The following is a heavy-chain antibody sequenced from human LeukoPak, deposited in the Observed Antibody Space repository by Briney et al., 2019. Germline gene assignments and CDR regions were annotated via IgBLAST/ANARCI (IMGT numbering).Heavy chain of an antibody. CDR2: INHSGST. D-gene: IGHD1-7*01. Sequence: PSETLSLTCTVSGGSISSSSYYWGWIRQPPGKGLEWIGEINHSGSTNYNPSLKSRVTISVDTSKNQFSLKLSSVTAADTAVYYCARALRGTSRNLVFDYWGQGTLVTVSS. CDR3: ARALRGTSRNLVFDY. J-gene: IGHJ4*02. V-gene: IGHV4-39*07. CDR1: GGSISSSSYY.